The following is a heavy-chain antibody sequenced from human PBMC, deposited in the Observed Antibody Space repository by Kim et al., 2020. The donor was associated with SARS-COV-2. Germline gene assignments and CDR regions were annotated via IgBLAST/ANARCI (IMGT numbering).Heavy chain of an antibody. D-gene: IGHD3-10*01. CDR2: INLSGGST. Sequence: ASVKVSCKSSGYTFTNYYMHWVRQAPGQGPEWMGVINLSGGSTSYAQRFQGRVTVTRDTSTSTVYMELRSLTPEDTAVYYCARDRGMAAPFLVHWGQGTLLTVSS. V-gene: IGHV1-46*01. J-gene: IGHJ4*02. CDR3: ARDRGMAAPFLVH. CDR1: GYTFTNYY.